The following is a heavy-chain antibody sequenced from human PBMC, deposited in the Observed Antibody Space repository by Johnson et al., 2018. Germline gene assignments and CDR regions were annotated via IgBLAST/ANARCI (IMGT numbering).Heavy chain of an antibody. J-gene: IGHJ3*02. CDR3: ARVLLTTVGGAFDI. CDR1: GFTFDDYG. V-gene: IGHV3-20*04. D-gene: IGHD4-17*01. CDR2: INWNGGST. Sequence: AQLVESGGGVVRHGVSLRLSCAASGFTFDDYGMSWVRQVPGKGLEGVSGINWNGGSTGYADYVKGRFTISRDNAKNSLYLKMNSLRAEDTALYYCARVLLTTVGGAFDIWGQGTMVTVSS.